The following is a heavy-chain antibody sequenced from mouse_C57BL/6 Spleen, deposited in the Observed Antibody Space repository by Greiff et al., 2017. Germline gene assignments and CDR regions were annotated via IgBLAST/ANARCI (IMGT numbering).Heavy chain of an antibody. CDR3: AREGGNGTFDY. CDR2: ISYDGSN. J-gene: IGHJ2*01. CDR1: GYSITSGYY. D-gene: IGHD1-1*02. Sequence: EVKLVESGPGLVKPSQSLSLTCSVTGYSITSGYYWNWIRQFPGNKLEWMGYISYDGSNNYNPSLKNRISITRDTSKNQFFLKLNSVTTEDTATYYCAREGGNGTFDYWGQGTTLTVSS. V-gene: IGHV3-6*01.